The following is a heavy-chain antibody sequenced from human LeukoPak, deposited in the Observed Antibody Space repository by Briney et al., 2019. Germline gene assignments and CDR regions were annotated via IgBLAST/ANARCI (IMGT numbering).Heavy chain of an antibody. V-gene: IGHV5-51*01. CDR2: IYPGDSDT. CDR3: ARSAVAGTFLIWFDP. D-gene: IGHD6-19*01. Sequence: GESLKISCKGSGYSFTSYWSGWVRQMPGKGLEWMGIIYPGDSDTRYSPSFQGQVTISADKSISTAYLQWSSLKASDTAMYYCARSAVAGTFLIWFDPWGQGTLVTVSS. CDR1: GYSFTSYW. J-gene: IGHJ5*02.